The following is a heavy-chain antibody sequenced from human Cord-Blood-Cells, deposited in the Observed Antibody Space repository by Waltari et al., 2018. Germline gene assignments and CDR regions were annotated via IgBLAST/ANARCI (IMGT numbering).Heavy chain of an antibody. CDR3: ARILKDPGSSWYGEGY. D-gene: IGHD6-13*01. Sequence: QVTLKESGPVLVKPTETLTLTCTVSGFSLSNARMGVSWIRQPPGKALEWLAHIFSNDEKSYSTSLKSRLTISKDTSKSQVVLTMTNMDPVDTATYYCARILKDPGSSWYGEGYWGQGTLVTVSS. CDR2: IFSNDEK. J-gene: IGHJ4*02. CDR1: GFSLSNARMG. V-gene: IGHV2-26*01.